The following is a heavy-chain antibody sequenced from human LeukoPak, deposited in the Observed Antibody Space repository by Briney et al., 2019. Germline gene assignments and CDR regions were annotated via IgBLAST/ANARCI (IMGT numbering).Heavy chain of an antibody. CDR1: GASISSSTYS. CDR2: IHYTGST. J-gene: IGHJ4*02. CDR3: ARESGYSGPFDN. V-gene: IGHV4-39*02. Sequence: PSETLSLTCTVSGASISSSTYSWGWIRQPPGKGLEWIGNIHYTGSTYYSPSLGSRVTVSVDTSKNQFSLKLTSVSAADTAVYYCARESGYSGPFDNWGQGTLVTVSS. D-gene: IGHD5-12*01.